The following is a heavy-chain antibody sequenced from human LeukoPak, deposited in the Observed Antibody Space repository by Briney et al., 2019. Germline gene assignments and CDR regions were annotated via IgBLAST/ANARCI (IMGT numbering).Heavy chain of an antibody. D-gene: IGHD1-26*01. CDR3: VKNQVGGTWDY. Sequence: GGSLRLSCAASGFTFSSYAMTWVRQAPGKGLEYISAITSSGDNTYYADSVKGRFTISRDNSKNTLYLQMSSLRAEDTAMYYCVKNQVGGTWDYWGQGTLVTVSS. V-gene: IGHV3-64D*09. CDR1: GFTFSSYA. J-gene: IGHJ4*02. CDR2: ITSSGDNT.